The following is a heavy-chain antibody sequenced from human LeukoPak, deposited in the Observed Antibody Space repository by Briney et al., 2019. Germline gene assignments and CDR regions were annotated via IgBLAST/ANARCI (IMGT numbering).Heavy chain of an antibody. Sequence: GRFLRLSCAASGFTISMYAMHWVRQAPGKALEWVAIIWHDGTTKYYADSVKGRFTISRDNSKNTLFLQMNSLRAEDTAVYYCARVNYDTSAFDAFDIWGQGTMVTVSS. D-gene: IGHD3-22*01. J-gene: IGHJ3*02. V-gene: IGHV3-33*01. CDR1: GFTISMYA. CDR3: ARVNYDTSAFDAFDI. CDR2: IWHDGTTK.